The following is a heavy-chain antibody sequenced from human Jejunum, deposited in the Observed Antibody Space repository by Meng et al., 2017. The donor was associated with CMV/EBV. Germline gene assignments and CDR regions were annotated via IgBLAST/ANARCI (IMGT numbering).Heavy chain of an antibody. CDR1: GYTFTSYA. J-gene: IGHJ4*02. CDR3: ARETLGYCSSTSCYIGPPDY. D-gene: IGHD2-2*01. CDR2: INTNTGNP. V-gene: IGHV7-4-1*02. Sequence: GLVLKEPGAPVKVSCKASGYTFTSYAMNWVRQAPGQGLGWMGWINTNTGNPTYAQGFTGRFVFSLDTSVSTAYLQISSLKAEDTAVYYCARETLGYCSSTSCYIGPPDYWGQGTLVTVSS.